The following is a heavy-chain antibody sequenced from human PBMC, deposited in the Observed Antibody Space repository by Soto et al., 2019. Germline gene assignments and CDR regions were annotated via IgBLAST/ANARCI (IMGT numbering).Heavy chain of an antibody. V-gene: IGHV1-2*04. CDR2: INPNSGGT. CDR1: GYTFTGYY. Sequence: QVQLVQSGAEVKKPGASVKVSCKASGYTFTGYYMHWVRQAPGQGLEWMGWINPNSGGTNYAQKFQGWVTMTRDTSISTAYMELSRLRSDDTAVYYCARDNEGIEGDYVAEYFQHWGQGTLVTVSS. J-gene: IGHJ1*01. CDR3: ARDNEGIEGDYVAEYFQH. D-gene: IGHD4-17*01.